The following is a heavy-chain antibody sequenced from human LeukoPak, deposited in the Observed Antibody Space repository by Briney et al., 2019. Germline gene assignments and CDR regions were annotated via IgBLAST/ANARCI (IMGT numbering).Heavy chain of an antibody. J-gene: IGHJ4*02. CDR1: GYSISSGYY. V-gene: IGHV4-38-2*02. D-gene: IGHD2-8*01. CDR2: IYHSGSP. CDR3: ARVGVRFDY. Sequence: SETLSLTCTVSGYSISSGYYWGWIRQPPGKGLEWIGSIYHSGSPYYNPSLKSRVTISVDTSKNQFSLKLSSVTAADTAVYYCARVGVRFDYWGQGTLVTVSS.